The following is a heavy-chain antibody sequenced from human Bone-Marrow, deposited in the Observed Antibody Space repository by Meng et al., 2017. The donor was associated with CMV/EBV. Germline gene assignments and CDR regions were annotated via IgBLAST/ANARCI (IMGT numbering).Heavy chain of an antibody. CDR3: ARGLARERLQSDY. CDR2: IYYSGST. J-gene: IGHJ4*02. Sequence: SEPLSLTCTVSGGSISSYYWSWIRQPPGKGLEWIGYIYYSGSTNYNPSLKSRVTISVDTSKNQFSLKLSSVTAADTAVYYCARGLARERLQSDYWGQGTLVTVSS. V-gene: IGHV4-59*01. D-gene: IGHD5-24*01. CDR1: GGSISSYY.